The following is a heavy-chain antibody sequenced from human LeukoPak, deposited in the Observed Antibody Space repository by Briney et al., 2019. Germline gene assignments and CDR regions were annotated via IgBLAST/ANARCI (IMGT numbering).Heavy chain of an antibody. Sequence: SQTLSLTCTVSGGSISSGGYYWSWIRQPPGKGLEWIGEINHSGSTNYNPSLKSRVTISVDTSKNQFSLKLSSVTAADTAVYYCARADTYYYDSSGSYYFDYWGQGTLVTVSS. CDR3: ARADTYYYDSSGSYYFDY. J-gene: IGHJ4*02. V-gene: IGHV4-30-2*01. CDR1: GGSISSGGYY. D-gene: IGHD3-22*01. CDR2: INHSGST.